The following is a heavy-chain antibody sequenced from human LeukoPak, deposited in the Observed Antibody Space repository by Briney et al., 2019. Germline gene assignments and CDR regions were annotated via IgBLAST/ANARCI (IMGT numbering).Heavy chain of an antibody. CDR3: ARVGGSYYYDSSGLIPFDY. J-gene: IGHJ4*02. CDR1: GGSFSGYY. Sequence: PSETLSLTCAVYGGSFSGYYWSWIRQPPGKGLEWIGEINHSGSTNYNPSLKSRVTISVDTSKNQFSLKLSSVTAADTAVYYCARVGGSYYYDSSGLIPFDYWGQGTLVTVSS. CDR2: INHSGST. V-gene: IGHV4-34*01. D-gene: IGHD3-22*01.